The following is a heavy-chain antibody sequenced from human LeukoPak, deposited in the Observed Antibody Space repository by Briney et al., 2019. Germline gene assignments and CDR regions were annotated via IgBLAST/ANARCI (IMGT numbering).Heavy chain of an antibody. Sequence: ASVKVSCKASGYTFTSYYMHWVRQAPGQGLEWMGRINPNSGGTNYAQKFQGRVTMTRDTSISTAYVELSRLRYDDTAVYYCARERQDSSSSVDYWGQGTLVTVSS. J-gene: IGHJ4*02. CDR1: GYTFTSYY. CDR2: INPNSGGT. V-gene: IGHV1-2*06. D-gene: IGHD6-6*01. CDR3: ARERQDSSSSVDY.